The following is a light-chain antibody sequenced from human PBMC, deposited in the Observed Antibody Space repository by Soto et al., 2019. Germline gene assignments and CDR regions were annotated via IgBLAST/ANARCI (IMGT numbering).Light chain of an antibody. J-gene: IGKJ5*01. CDR1: QSISTY. V-gene: IGKV1-39*01. Sequence: DIEIPQSPSSLSASAANRVTITCRASQSISTYLNWYQKKPGKAPNLLIYDASRLQSGVPSRFSGSGGGTDFTLSISSLQPEDFATYFCQQSYMDPITFGQGTRLEIK. CDR2: DAS. CDR3: QQSYMDPIT.